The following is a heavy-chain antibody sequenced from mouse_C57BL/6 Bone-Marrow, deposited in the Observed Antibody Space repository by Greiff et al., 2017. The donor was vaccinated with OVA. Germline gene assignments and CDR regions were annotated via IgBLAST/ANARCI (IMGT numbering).Heavy chain of an antibody. D-gene: IGHD2-2*01. CDR2: IRNKANNHAT. V-gene: IGHV6-6*01. CDR3: TRIGPIYYGYDRYYAMDY. J-gene: IGHJ4*01. CDR1: GFTFSDAW. Sequence: EVKLMESGGGLVQPGGSMKLSCAASGFTFSDAWMDWVRQSPETGLEWVAEIRNKANNHATYYDVSVKGRFTITRDDSKSSVYLQMNSLRAEDTGIYYCTRIGPIYYGYDRYYAMDYWGQGTSVTVSS.